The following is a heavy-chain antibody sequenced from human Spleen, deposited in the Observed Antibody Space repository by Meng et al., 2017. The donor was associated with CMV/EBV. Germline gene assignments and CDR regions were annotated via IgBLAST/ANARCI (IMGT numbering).Heavy chain of an antibody. CDR2: ISQSGGST. Sequence: SCTVSRFTSSDYYMTWVRQAPGKGLEWISYISQSGGSTYYADSVKGRFTISRDNAKNSLYLQMSSLRVEDTAMYYCARDENWGKLDFWGQGVLVTVSS. V-gene: IGHV3-11*01. CDR1: RFTSSDYY. D-gene: IGHD7-27*01. CDR3: ARDENWGKLDF. J-gene: IGHJ4*02.